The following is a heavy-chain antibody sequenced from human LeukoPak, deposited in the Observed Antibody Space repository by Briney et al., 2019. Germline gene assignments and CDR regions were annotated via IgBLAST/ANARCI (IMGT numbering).Heavy chain of an antibody. CDR1: GGSISSSSYY. V-gene: IGHV4-39*07. CDR3: ARDSYQYCGGDCHQS. J-gene: IGHJ5*02. CDR2: IYYSGST. D-gene: IGHD2-21*02. Sequence: PSETLSLTCTVSGGSISSSSYYWGWIRQPPGKGLEWIGSIYYSGSTYYNPSLKSRVTISVDTSKNQFSLKLSSVTAADTAVYYCARDSYQYCGGDCHQSWGQGTLVTVSS.